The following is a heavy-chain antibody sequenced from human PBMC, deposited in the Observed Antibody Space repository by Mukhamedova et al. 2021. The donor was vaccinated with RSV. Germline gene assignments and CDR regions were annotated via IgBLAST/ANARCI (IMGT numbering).Heavy chain of an antibody. J-gene: IGHJ4*01. D-gene: IGHD3-16*01. CDR1: STW. Sequence: STWGSWVRQPPGKGLEWIGEIYHSGSTNYNPSLKSRVTISVDKSKNQFSLKLSSVTAADTAVYYFAIVNVPPWLVTEGGFYYFDYWGYG. CDR3: AIVNVPPWLVTEGGFYYFDY. CDR2: IYHSGST. V-gene: IGHV4-4*02.